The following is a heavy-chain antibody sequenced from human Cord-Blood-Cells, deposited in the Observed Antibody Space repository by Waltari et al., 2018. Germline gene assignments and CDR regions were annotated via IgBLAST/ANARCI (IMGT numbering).Heavy chain of an antibody. CDR2: INHSRST. CDR1: GGSFSGYY. CDR3: ASYDSSGYWFDP. J-gene: IGHJ5*02. V-gene: IGHV4-34*01. Sequence: QVQLQQWGAGLLKPSETLSLTCAVYGGSFSGYYWSWIRQPPGKGLEWIGEINHSRSTNYNPSLKSRVTISVDTSKNQFSLKLSSVTAADTAVYYCASYDSSGYWFDPWGQGTLVTVSS. D-gene: IGHD3-22*01.